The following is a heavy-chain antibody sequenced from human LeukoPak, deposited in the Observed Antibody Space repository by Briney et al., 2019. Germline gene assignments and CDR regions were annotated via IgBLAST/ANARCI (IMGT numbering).Heavy chain of an antibody. CDR1: GYSISRGHY. D-gene: IGHD5-24*01. Sequence: SETLSLTCSVSGYSISRGHYWGWIRQPPGKGLEWIESIYHSGSTYYNPSLKSRVTISVDTSKNQFYLRLSSVTAADTAVYYCARDEGREEDDYNVFAYWGQGTLVTVSS. V-gene: IGHV4-38-2*02. J-gene: IGHJ4*02. CDR2: IYHSGST. CDR3: ARDEGREEDDYNVFAY.